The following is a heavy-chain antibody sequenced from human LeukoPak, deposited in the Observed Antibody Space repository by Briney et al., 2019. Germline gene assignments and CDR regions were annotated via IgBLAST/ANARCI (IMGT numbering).Heavy chain of an antibody. D-gene: IGHD5-18*01. J-gene: IGHJ5*02. Sequence: SETLSLTCTVSGGSISSGSYYWGWIRQPPGKGLEWIGSIFYSGSTYYNPSLKSRVTISVDTPKSQFSLKLNSVTAADTAVYYCAGLRGYSNSWGQGTLVTVSS. V-gene: IGHV4-39*01. CDR3: AGLRGYSNS. CDR2: IFYSGST. CDR1: GGSISSGSYY.